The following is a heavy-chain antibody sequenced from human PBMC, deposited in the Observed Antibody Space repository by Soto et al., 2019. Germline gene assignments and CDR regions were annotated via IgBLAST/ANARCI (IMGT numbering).Heavy chain of an antibody. CDR2: IYSSGST. CDR3: ARGVVGYSYGSRYDY. V-gene: IGHV3-66*01. J-gene: IGHJ4*02. Sequence: EVQLVESGGGLVQPGGALRLSCAASGFTVSSNYMSWVRQAPGKGLEWVSIIYSSGSTHYADAVKGRFTISRDNSKNTLYFQMNSLRAEDTAVYYCARGVVGYSYGSRYDYWGQGTLVTVSS. D-gene: IGHD5-18*01. CDR1: GFTVSSNY.